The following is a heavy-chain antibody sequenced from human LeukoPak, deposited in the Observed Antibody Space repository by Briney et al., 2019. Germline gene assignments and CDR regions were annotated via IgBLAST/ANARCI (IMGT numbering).Heavy chain of an antibody. Sequence: SETLSLTCAVYGGSFSDYYWSWIRQPPGKGLEWIGEINHSGSTNYNPSLKSRVTILVDTSKNQFSLKLSSVTAADTAVYYCARVSSSWYREPFDYWGQGTLVTVSS. CDR3: ARVSSSWYREPFDY. J-gene: IGHJ4*02. D-gene: IGHD6-13*01. CDR1: GGSFSDYY. CDR2: INHSGST. V-gene: IGHV4-34*01.